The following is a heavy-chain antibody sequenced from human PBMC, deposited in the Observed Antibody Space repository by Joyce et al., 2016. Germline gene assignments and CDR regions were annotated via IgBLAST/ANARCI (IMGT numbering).Heavy chain of an antibody. J-gene: IGHJ4*02. CDR1: GGYVNRGSSY. CDR2: IYYSGNT. V-gene: IGHV4-61*01. Sequence: HVQLQGSCPGLAKPSETLSPTCSVSGGYVNRGSSYWSWMRQPPGKGLEWIGYIYYSGNTKYNPSLKSRVTISLATSKNQFSLKLSSVTAGDTAIYYCARGGAYGSSVGAQDYWGQGALVTVSS. D-gene: IGHD3-10*01. CDR3: ARGGAYGSSVGAQDY.